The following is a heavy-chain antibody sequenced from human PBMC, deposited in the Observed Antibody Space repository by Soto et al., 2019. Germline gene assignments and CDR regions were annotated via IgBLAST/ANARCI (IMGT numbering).Heavy chain of an antibody. CDR1: GFTFSNYA. V-gene: IGHV3-30-3*01. Sequence: QVQLVESGGGVVQPGRSLRLSCAASGFTFSNYAMHWVRQAPGKGLEWVAVISYDENNKYYADSVKGRFTISRDKSKNTLYLEMNSLRTEDTAVYYCARDLLQYGSGWYYQGCVPWGQGTLVTVSS. CDR3: ARDLLQYGSGWYYQGCVP. D-gene: IGHD6-19*01. J-gene: IGHJ5*02. CDR2: ISYDENNK.